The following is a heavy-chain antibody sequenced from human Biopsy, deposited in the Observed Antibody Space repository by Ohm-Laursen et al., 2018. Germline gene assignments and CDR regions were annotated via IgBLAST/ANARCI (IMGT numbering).Heavy chain of an antibody. V-gene: IGHV4-4*09. CDR3: ARMDCSGGSCHYYSYGMDV. CDR2: IHHSGST. Sequence: SDTLSLTCTVPGVSITAYYWSWIRQPPGKGLECIGNIHHSGSTNYNPSLKSRLTISVDTSKNHFSLKLSSVTAADTAVYYCARMDCSGGSCHYYSYGMDVWGQGTTVTVSS. CDR1: GVSITAYY. J-gene: IGHJ6*02. D-gene: IGHD2-15*01.